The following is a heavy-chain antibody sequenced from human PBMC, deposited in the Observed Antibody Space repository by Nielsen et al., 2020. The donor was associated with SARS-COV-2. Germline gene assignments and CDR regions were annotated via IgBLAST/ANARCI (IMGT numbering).Heavy chain of an antibody. V-gene: IGHV3-11*03. CDR3: ATENVDKRDYGLDV. J-gene: IGHJ6*02. Sequence: SCAASGFTFSDYYMSWIRQAPGKGLAWVSYISDSSSYTNYAESVKGRFTISRDNAKNSLYLQMNSLRAEDTAVYYCATENVDKRDYGLDVWGQGTTVTVSS. CDR2: ISDSSSYT. CDR1: GFTFSDYY. D-gene: IGHD5-12*01.